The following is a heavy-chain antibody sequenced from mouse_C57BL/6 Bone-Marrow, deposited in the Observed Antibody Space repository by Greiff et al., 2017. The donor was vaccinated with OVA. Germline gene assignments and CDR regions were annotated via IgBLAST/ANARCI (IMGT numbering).Heavy chain of an antibody. D-gene: IGHD1-1*01. J-gene: IGHJ2*01. CDR1: GYAFSSSW. Sequence: VQLQQSGPELVKPGASVKISCKASGYAFSSSWMNWVKQRPGKGLEWIGRIYPGGGDTNYNGKFKGKATLTADKSSSTAYMQLSSLTSEDSAVYFCARDYYGSRGDYWGQGTTLTVSS. V-gene: IGHV1-82*01. CDR3: ARDYYGSRGDY. CDR2: IYPGGGDT.